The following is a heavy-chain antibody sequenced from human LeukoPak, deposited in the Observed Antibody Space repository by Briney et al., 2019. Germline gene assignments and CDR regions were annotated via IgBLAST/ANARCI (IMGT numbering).Heavy chain of an antibody. Sequence: KTGGSLRLSWAASGLTFSSYSMNWVRQAPGKGLEWVSSISSSSSYIYYADSVKGRFAISRDNAKNSLYLQMNSLRAEDTAVYYCARVVTTSNFMDVWGKGTTVTVSS. V-gene: IGHV3-21*01. CDR2: ISSSSSYI. CDR3: ARVVTTSNFMDV. D-gene: IGHD4-17*01. CDR1: GLTFSSYS. J-gene: IGHJ6*03.